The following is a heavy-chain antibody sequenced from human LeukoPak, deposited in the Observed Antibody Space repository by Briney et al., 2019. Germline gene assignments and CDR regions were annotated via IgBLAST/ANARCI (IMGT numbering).Heavy chain of an antibody. CDR3: ARRSGYSYFQH. Sequence: PSETLSLTCAVYGGSFSGYYWSWIRQPPEKGLEWIGEINHSGSTNYNPSLKSRVTISVDTSKNQFSLKLSSVTAADTAVYYCARRSGYSYFQHWGQGTLDTVSS. J-gene: IGHJ1*01. CDR2: INHSGST. CDR1: GGSFSGYY. D-gene: IGHD3-3*01. V-gene: IGHV4-34*01.